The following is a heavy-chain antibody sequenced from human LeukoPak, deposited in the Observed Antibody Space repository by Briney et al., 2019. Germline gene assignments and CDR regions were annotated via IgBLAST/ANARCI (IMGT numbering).Heavy chain of an antibody. CDR2: IYSGGRK. Sequence: GGSLRLSCAASGFTVSSNYMSWVRQAPGKGLEWVSVIYSGGRKYYADSVKGRFTISRDNSKNTLYRQMNSLRAEDTAVYYCASGEEMATINNYWGQGTLVTVSS. D-gene: IGHD5-24*01. CDR1: GFTVSSNY. CDR3: ASGEEMATINNY. V-gene: IGHV3-53*01. J-gene: IGHJ4*02.